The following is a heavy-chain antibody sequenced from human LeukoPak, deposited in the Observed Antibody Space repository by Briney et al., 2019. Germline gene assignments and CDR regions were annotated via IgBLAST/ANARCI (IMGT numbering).Heavy chain of an antibody. CDR1: GGTFSSYA. CDR2: INPNSGGT. Sequence: ASVKVSCKASGGTFSSYAISWVRQAPGQGLEWMGRINPNSGGTNYAQKFQGRVTMTRDTSISTAYMELSRLRSDDTAVYYCARDYGDAYNWFDPWGQGTLVTVSS. CDR3: ARDYGDAYNWFDP. D-gene: IGHD4-17*01. V-gene: IGHV1-2*06. J-gene: IGHJ5*02.